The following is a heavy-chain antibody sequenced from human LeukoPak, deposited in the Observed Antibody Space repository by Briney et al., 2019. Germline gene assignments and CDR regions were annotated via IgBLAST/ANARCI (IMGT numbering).Heavy chain of an antibody. CDR2: ISAYNGNT. D-gene: IGHD3-10*01. Sequence: ASVKVSCKASGGTFSSYAISWVRQAPGQGLEWMGWISAYNGNTNYAQKLQGRVTMTTDTSTSTAYMELRSLRSDDTAVYYCARRGSGYYGSGSLDYWGQGTLVTVSS. V-gene: IGHV1-18*01. CDR1: GGTFSSYA. J-gene: IGHJ4*02. CDR3: ARRGSGYYGSGSLDY.